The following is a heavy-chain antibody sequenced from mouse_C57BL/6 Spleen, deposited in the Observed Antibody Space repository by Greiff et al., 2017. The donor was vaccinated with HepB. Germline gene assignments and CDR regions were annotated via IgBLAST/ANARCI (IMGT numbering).Heavy chain of an antibody. D-gene: IGHD2-4*01. Sequence: VHLVESGAELAKPGASVKLSCKASGYTFTSYWMHWVKQRPGQGLEWIGYINPSSGYTKYNQKFKDKATLTADKSSSTAYMQLSSLTYEDSAVYYCAKDYDGYYFDYWGQGTTLTVSS. CDR3: AKDYDGYYFDY. J-gene: IGHJ2*01. CDR2: INPSSGYT. CDR1: GYTFTSYW. V-gene: IGHV1-7*01.